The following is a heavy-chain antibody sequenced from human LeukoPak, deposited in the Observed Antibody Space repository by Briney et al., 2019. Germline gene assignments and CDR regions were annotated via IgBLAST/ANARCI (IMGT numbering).Heavy chain of an antibody. D-gene: IGHD3-3*01. J-gene: IGHJ6*03. Sequence: SETLSLTCAVYGGSFSGYYWSWIRQPPGKGLEWIGEINHSGSTNYNPSLKSRVTISVDTSKNQFSLKLSSVTAADTAVYYCARRGSITIFGVVTDYYYYMDVWGKGTTVTVSS. V-gene: IGHV4-34*01. CDR1: GGSFSGYY. CDR3: ARRGSITIFGVVTDYYYYMDV. CDR2: INHSGST.